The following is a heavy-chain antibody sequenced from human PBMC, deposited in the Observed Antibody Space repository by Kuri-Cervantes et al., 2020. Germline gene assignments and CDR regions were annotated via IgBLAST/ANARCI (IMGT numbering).Heavy chain of an antibody. CDR2: IIPIFGTA. D-gene: IGHD5-24*01. V-gene: IGHV1-69*13. CDR3: ATPWLQSDFGAFDI. CDR1: GYTFTSYG. J-gene: IGHJ3*02. Sequence: SVKVSCKASGYTFTSYGISWVRQAPGQGLEWMGWIIPIFGTANYVQKFQGRVTITADESTSTAYMELSSLRSEDTAVYYCATPWLQSDFGAFDIWGQGTMVTVSS.